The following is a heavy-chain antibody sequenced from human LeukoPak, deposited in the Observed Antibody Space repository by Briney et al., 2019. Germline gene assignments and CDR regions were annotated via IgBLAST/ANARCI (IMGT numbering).Heavy chain of an antibody. Sequence: ASVKVSCKASGYTFTSYYMHWVRQAPGQGLEWMGLSNPTGGSTGYAQKFQGRVTMTRDMSTSTDYMELSSLRSEDTAIYYCARDNSVGDNAWWFDPWGQGTLVTVSS. CDR2: SNPTGGST. CDR1: GYTFTSYY. D-gene: IGHD1-26*01. J-gene: IGHJ5*02. CDR3: ARDNSVGDNAWWFDP. V-gene: IGHV1-46*01.